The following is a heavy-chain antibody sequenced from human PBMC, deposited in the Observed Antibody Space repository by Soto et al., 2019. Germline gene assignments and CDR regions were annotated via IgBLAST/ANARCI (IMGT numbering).Heavy chain of an antibody. CDR2: INHSGST. J-gene: IGHJ6*02. D-gene: IGHD3-3*01. CDR3: ASTPQYDFWSGYPSVYGMEV. CDR1: GGSFSGYY. V-gene: IGHV4-34*01. Sequence: SETLSLTCAVYGGSFSGYYWSWIRQPPGKGLEWIGEINHSGSTNYNPSLKSRVTISVDTSKNQFSLKLSSVTAADTAVYYCASTPQYDFWSGYPSVYGMEVWGQGTTVTVSS.